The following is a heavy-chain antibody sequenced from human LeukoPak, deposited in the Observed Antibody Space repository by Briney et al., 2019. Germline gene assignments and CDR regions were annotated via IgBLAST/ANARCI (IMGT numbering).Heavy chain of an antibody. D-gene: IGHD2-15*01. V-gene: IGHV1-2*02. CDR2: INPNNGGT. Sequence: GASVKVSCKASGYTFTGYYMHWVRQAPGQGLEWMGWINPNNGGTNYAQKFHGRVTMTRDTSISTAYMELSRLRSDDTAIYYCARGYCSAGDCYEFDNWGQGTLVTVSS. CDR3: ARGYCSAGDCYEFDN. J-gene: IGHJ4*02. CDR1: GYTFTGYY.